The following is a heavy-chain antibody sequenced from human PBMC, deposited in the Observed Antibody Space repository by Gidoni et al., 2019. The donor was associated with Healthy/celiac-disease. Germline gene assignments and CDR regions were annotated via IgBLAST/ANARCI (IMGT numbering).Heavy chain of an antibody. CDR3: ARDRLLRYYFDY. J-gene: IGHJ4*02. D-gene: IGHD4-17*01. Sequence: QVQLVESGGGVVQPGRSLRLSCAASGFTFSSYAMHWVRQAPGKGLEWVAVISYDGSNKYYADSVKGRFTISRDNSKNTLYLQMNSRRAEDTAVYYCARDRLLRYYFDYWGQGTLVTVSS. V-gene: IGHV3-30*04. CDR2: ISYDGSNK. CDR1: GFTFSSYA.